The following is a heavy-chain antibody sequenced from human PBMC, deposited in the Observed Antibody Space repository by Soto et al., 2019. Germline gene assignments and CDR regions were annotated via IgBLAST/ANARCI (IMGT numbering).Heavy chain of an antibody. V-gene: IGHV4-4*02. J-gene: IGHJ5*02. CDR2: VYHTGDT. Sequence: SSETLSLTXGVSGGTVASSHWWSWVRQSPGRGLEWIGNVYHTGDTNFNPSLQSRVTFSVDKSNNQFSLRLTSVTAADTAVYFCAREIVAAGGNNYFDPWGPGTLVTVSS. D-gene: IGHD6-19*01. CDR3: AREIVAAGGNNYFDP. CDR1: GGTVASSHW.